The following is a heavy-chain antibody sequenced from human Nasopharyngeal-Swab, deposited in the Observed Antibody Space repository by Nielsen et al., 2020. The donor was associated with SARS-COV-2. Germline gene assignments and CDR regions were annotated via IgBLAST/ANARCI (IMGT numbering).Heavy chain of an antibody. CDR3: ARPSRDEWKWFGELLIMGGSYYCYGMDV. Sequence: GESLKISCAASGFTFSDDEMHLVRQAPGKGLEWVSFISRSGGSIYYAESVTCRFTISRDNAKQSLFLQMNSLRAEDTAVYYCARPSRDEWKWFGELLIMGGSYYCYGMDVWGQGTTVTVSS. J-gene: IGHJ6*02. CDR1: GFTFSDDE. D-gene: IGHD3-10*01. V-gene: IGHV3-48*03. CDR2: ISRSGGSI.